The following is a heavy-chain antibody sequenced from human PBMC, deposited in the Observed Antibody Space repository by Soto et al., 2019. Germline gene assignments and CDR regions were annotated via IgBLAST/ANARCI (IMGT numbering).Heavy chain of an antibody. CDR3: ARWSYLDY. Sequence: PVGSLRLSCAASGFSFGSYALSWVRQAPGKGLEWVSTISGSDGKTFYADSVKGRFSISRDTSQNTLYLQMNSLRADDTAIYYCARWSYLDYWGQGTQVT. CDR2: ISGSDGKT. V-gene: IGHV3-23*01. CDR1: GFSFGSYA. D-gene: IGHD3-3*01. J-gene: IGHJ4*02.